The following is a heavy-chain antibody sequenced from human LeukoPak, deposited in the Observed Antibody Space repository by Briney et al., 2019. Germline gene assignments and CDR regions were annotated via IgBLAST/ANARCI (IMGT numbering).Heavy chain of an antibody. D-gene: IGHD3-16*01. Sequence: KPGGSLRLSCAASGFTFSNAWMSWVRQAPGKGLEWVGRIKSKTDGGTTDYGAPVKGRFTISRDDSKNTLYLQMSSLKTEDTAMYYCATDLGAMTTAVDYWGQGTLVTVSS. J-gene: IGHJ4*02. CDR1: GFTFSNAW. CDR3: ATDLGAMTTAVDY. V-gene: IGHV3-15*01. CDR2: IKSKTDGGTT.